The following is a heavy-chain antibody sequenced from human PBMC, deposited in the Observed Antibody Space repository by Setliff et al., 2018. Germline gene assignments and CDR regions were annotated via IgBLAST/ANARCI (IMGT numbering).Heavy chain of an antibody. CDR1: AFSLSTSRMC. J-gene: IGHJ6*03. D-gene: IGHD3-16*01. CDR2: IHYSGSP. V-gene: IGHV4-61*01. Sequence: SGPTLVNPTQTLTMTCSFSAFSLSTSRMCVSWIRQPPGKGREWIGYIHYSGSPHYHPPLKSRVSTPVDTPRNQFSLKLSSVTAADTAVYYCARLGGSSGSGGFYYYYDYMDVWG. CDR3: ARLGGSSGSGGFYYYYDYMDV.